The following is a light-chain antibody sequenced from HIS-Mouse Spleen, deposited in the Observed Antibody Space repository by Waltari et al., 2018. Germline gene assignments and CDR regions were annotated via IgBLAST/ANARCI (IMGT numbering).Light chain of an antibody. J-gene: IGKJ1*01. Sequence: DFQLTQSPSFLSASVGDRVTVTCRARQGISSYLAWYQQKPGKAPKLLIYAASTLQSGVPSRFSGSGSGTEFTLTISSLQPEDFATYYCQQLNSYPPTFGQGTKVEIK. CDR2: AAS. CDR3: QQLNSYPPT. V-gene: IGKV1-9*01. CDR1: QGISSY.